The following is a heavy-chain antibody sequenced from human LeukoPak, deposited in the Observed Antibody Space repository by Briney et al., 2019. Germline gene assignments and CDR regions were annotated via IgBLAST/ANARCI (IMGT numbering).Heavy chain of an antibody. D-gene: IGHD5-18*01. CDR3: ARRGDAAMGHFDY. J-gene: IGHJ4*02. CDR1: GYSFTNYW. Sequence: GESLKISCKGSGYSFTNYWIGWVRQMPGIGLEWMGIIYPGDSDTRYSPSFQGQVTISADKSISTAYLQWSSLKASDTAMYYCARRGDAAMGHFDYWGQGTLVTVSS. V-gene: IGHV5-51*01. CDR2: IYPGDSDT.